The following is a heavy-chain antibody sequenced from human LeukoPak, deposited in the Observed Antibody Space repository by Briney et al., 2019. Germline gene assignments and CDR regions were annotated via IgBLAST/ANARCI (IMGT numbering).Heavy chain of an antibody. CDR1: DGSISSCGCS. CDR2: SDHSGST. J-gene: IGHJ6*02. Sequence: FLSCGVSDGSISSCGCSGRWIRRQRGEWLGSIGSSDHSGSTYYNPSLKSRVTISVDRSKNQFSLKLSSVTAADTAVYYCARESGCSGGSCYRGMDVWGQGTTVTVSS. D-gene: IGHD2-15*01. CDR3: ARESGCSGGSCYRGMDV. V-gene: IGHV4-30-2*01.